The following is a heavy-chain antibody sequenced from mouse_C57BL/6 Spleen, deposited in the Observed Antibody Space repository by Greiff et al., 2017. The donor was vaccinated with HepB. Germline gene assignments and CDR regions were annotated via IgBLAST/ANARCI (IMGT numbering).Heavy chain of an antibody. J-gene: IGHJ2*01. D-gene: IGHD1-1*01. CDR2: IYPGNSDT. Sequence: EVQLQQSGTVLARPGASVKMSCKTSGYTFTSYWMHWVKQRPGQGLEWIGAIYPGNSDTSYNQKFKGKAKLTAVTSASTAYMELSSLTNEDSAVYYCTRRYGSSYPFDYWGQGTTLTVSS. CDR1: GYTFTSYW. CDR3: TRRYGSSYPFDY. V-gene: IGHV1-5*01.